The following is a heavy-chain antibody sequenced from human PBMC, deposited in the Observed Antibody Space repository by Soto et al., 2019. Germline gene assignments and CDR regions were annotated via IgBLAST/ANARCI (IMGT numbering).Heavy chain of an antibody. Sequence: PGGSLRLSCAASGFTFSDSYMTWIRQAPGKGLEWISYISNGGSTIYYADSVKGRFIISRDNAKNSLYLQMNSLRAEDTAVYYYARVGGDDFWSGYWFDYWGQGALVTVSS. D-gene: IGHD3-3*01. CDR1: GFTFSDSY. CDR2: ISNGGSTI. V-gene: IGHV3-11*01. CDR3: ARVGGDDFWSGYWFDY. J-gene: IGHJ4*02.